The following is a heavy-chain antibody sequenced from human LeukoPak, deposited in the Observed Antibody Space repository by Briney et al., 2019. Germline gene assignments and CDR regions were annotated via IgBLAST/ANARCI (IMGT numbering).Heavy chain of an antibody. D-gene: IGHD2-15*01. CDR1: GGSISSSSYY. V-gene: IGHV4-61*01. Sequence: TSETLSLTCTVSGGSISSSSYYWSWIRQPPGKGLEWIANIRYSGNTHYNPSLRSRVTISIDTSKAQFSLQVNSVTAADTAVYYCVRDSLELDSGWWDDTFDMWSQGTMVTVSS. CDR2: IRYSGNT. J-gene: IGHJ3*02. CDR3: VRDSLELDSGWWDDTFDM.